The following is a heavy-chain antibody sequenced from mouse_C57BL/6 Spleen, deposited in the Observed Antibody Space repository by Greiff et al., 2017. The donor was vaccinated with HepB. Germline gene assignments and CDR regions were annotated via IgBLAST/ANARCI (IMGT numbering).Heavy chain of an antibody. CDR3: ERSRGHYEAWFAY. CDR1: GYTFTDYY. CDR2: INPNNGGT. Sequence: EVQLQQSGPELVKPGASVKISCKASGYTFTDYYMNWVKQSHGKSLEWIGDINPNNGGTSYNQKFKGKATLTVDKSSSTAYMELRSLTSEDSAVYYGERSRGHYEAWFAYWGQGTLVTVSA. D-gene: IGHD1-1*01. V-gene: IGHV1-26*01. J-gene: IGHJ3*01.